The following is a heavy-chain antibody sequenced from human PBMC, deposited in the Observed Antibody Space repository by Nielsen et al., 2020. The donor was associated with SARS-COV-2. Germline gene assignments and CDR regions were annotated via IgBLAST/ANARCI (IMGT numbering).Heavy chain of an antibody. V-gene: IGHV3-23*01. Sequence: GESLKISCGASGFTFRTYAMSWVRQAPGKGLEWVSAISDSSRSTYYADSVKGRFTISRDNSKKTLYLQMNSLHTDDSAVYYCAKGDGDSWSPFLYVESWGQGTLVTVSS. D-gene: IGHD6-13*01. CDR2: ISDSSRST. CDR1: GFTFRTYA. CDR3: AKGDGDSWSPFLYVES. J-gene: IGHJ4*02.